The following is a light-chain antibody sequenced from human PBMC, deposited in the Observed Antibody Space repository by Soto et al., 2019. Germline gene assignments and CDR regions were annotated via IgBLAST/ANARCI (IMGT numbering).Light chain of an antibody. CDR2: ANN. CDR3: QSYDSSLRGV. CDR1: NSDIGEGYD. V-gene: IGLV1-40*01. Sequence: QSVLTQPPSVSGAPGPRVTISCTGSNSDIGEGYDVHWYQPLPGTAPKLVIYANNNRPPGVPDRFSASKSGTSASLAITCLQADDDAAYYCQSYDSSLRGVFGTGTKLTVL. J-gene: IGLJ1*01.